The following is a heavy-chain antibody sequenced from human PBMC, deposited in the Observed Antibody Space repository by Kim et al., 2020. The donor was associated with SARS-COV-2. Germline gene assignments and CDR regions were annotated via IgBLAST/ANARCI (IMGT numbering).Heavy chain of an antibody. D-gene: IGHD5-12*01. V-gene: IGHV4-39*01. Sequence: SETLSLTCTVSGGSISSSSYYWGWIRQPPGKGLEWIGSIYYSGSTYYNPSLKSRVTISVDTSKNQFSLKLSSVTAADTAVYYCARQVRRWLQLRPRNFDYWGQGTLVTVS. J-gene: IGHJ4*02. CDR1: GGSISSSSYY. CDR3: ARQVRRWLQLRPRNFDY. CDR2: IYYSGST.